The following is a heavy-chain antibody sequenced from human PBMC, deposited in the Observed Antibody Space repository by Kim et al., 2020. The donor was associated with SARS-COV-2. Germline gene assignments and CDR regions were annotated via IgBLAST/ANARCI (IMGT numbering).Heavy chain of an antibody. Sequence: SETLSLTCTVSGGSISSGDYYWSWIRQPPGKGLEWIGYIYYSGSTYYNPPLKSPVTISVDTSKNQFSLKLSSVTAADTAVYYCARTHGYYSTYFDSWGQGTLVTASP. CDR1: GGSISSGDYY. CDR2: IYYSGST. V-gene: IGHV4-30-4*01. CDR3: ARTHGYYSTYFDS. J-gene: IGHJ4*02. D-gene: IGHD3-22*01.